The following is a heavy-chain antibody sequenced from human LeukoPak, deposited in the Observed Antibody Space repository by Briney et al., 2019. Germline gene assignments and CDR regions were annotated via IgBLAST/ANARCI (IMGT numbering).Heavy chain of an antibody. Sequence: SETLSLTCTVSGGSIRSTSYYWGWIRQPPGKGLEWIGNIFYSGSTYYNPSLKSRVTISVDTSKNQFSLKLSSVTAADTAVYYRARHDRHMDVWGKGTTVTISS. CDR2: IFYSGST. CDR3: ARHDRHMDV. CDR1: GGSIRSTSYY. J-gene: IGHJ6*03. V-gene: IGHV4-39*01.